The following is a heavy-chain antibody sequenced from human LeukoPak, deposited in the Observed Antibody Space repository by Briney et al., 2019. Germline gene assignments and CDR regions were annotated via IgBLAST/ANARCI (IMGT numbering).Heavy chain of an antibody. J-gene: IGHJ4*02. CDR1: GGSFSSYY. Sequence: PSETLTLTCTVSGGSFSSYYWSWIRQPPGKGLEWIGYIYYSGSTNYNPSLKSRVTISVDTSKNQFSLKLSSVTAADTAVYYCARVRDCDSTSCHYYFDYWGQGTLVTVSS. D-gene: IGHD2-2*01. CDR2: IYYSGST. V-gene: IGHV4-59*01. CDR3: ARVRDCDSTSCHYYFDY.